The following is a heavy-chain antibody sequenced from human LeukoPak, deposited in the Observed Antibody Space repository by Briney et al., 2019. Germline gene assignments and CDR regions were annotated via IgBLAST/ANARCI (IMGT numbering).Heavy chain of an antibody. Sequence: GGSLRLSCAASGFTFSSYAMSWVRQAPGKGLEWVSIMSGSGGSTYYADSVKGRFTISRDNSKNTLYLQMNSLRAEDTAVYYCAKVGDSNLDYWGQGTLVTVSS. V-gene: IGHV3-23*01. CDR2: MSGSGGST. J-gene: IGHJ4*02. D-gene: IGHD4-11*01. CDR1: GFTFSSYA. CDR3: AKVGDSNLDY.